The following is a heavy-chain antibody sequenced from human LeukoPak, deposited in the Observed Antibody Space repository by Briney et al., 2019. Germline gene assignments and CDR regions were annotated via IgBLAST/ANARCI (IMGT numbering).Heavy chain of an antibody. V-gene: IGHV3-7*02. J-gene: IGHJ3*02. Sequence: GGSLGLFCAASRFTHSLCWLSWVRQAPTKGLEWVANIKQDGSEKYYVDSVKGRFTISRDNAKNSLYLQMNSLRAEDTAVYYCARSANWGSHAFDIWGQGTMVTVSS. CDR2: IKQDGSEK. D-gene: IGHD7-27*01. CDR3: ARSANWGSHAFDI. CDR1: RFTHSLCW.